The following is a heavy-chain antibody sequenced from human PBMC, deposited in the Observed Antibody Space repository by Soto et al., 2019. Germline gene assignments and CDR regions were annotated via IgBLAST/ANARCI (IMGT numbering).Heavy chain of an antibody. D-gene: IGHD6-13*01. CDR1: GFTFSSYG. J-gene: IGHJ4*02. Sequence: QVQLVESGGGVVQPGRSLRLSCAASGFTFSSYGMHWVRQAPGKGLEWVAVISYDGSNEYYADSVKGRFTISRDNSKKTLYLQMNSLRAEDTAVYNCAKGSRSWYHPHFDYWGQGSLVTVSS. CDR2: ISYDGSNE. V-gene: IGHV3-30*18. CDR3: AKGSRSWYHPHFDY.